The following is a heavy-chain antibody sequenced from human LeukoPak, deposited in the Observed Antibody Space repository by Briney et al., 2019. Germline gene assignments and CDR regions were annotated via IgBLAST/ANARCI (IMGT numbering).Heavy chain of an antibody. CDR2: IYYSGST. CDR1: AGAISSSSYY. D-gene: IGHD1-26*01. J-gene: IGHJ5*02. CDR3: ARGQGATVPQVGKNWFDP. V-gene: IGHV4-39*07. Sequence: SETLSLTCTVSAGAISSSSYYWGWIRQPPGKGLEWIGSIYYSGSTNISPSLRSRVILSVDTSKNQFSLKLISVTVADTAVYYCARGQGATVPQVGKNWFDPWGQGTRVTVSS.